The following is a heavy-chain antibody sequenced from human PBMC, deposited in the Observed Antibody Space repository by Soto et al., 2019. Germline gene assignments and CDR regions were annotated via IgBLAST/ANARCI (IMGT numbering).Heavy chain of an antibody. Sequence: QVQLVESGGGVVQPGRSLRLSCAASGFTFSSYGMHWVRQAPGKGLEWVAVIWYDGSNKYYADSVKGRFTISRDKSKYTLYLQMNSLRAEDTAVYYCARGGMVRGVRGWFDPWGQGTLVTVSS. J-gene: IGHJ5*02. CDR3: ARGGMVRGVRGWFDP. D-gene: IGHD3-10*01. V-gene: IGHV3-33*01. CDR2: IWYDGSNK. CDR1: GFTFSSYG.